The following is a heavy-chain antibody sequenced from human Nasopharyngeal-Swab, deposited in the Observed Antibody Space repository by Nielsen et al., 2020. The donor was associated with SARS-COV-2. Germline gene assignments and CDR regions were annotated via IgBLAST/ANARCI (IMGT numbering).Heavy chain of an antibody. CDR3: ARGSPGDYVWGSYRWGYFDY. D-gene: IGHD3-16*02. J-gene: IGHJ4*02. V-gene: IGHV3-48*01. Sequence: GGSLRLSCAASGFTFSSYSMNWVRQAPGKGLEWVSYISSSSSTIYYADSVKGRFTISRDNAKNSLYLQMNSLRADDTAVYYCARGSPGDYVWGSYRWGYFDYWGQGTLVTVSS. CDR2: ISSSSSTI. CDR1: GFTFSSYS.